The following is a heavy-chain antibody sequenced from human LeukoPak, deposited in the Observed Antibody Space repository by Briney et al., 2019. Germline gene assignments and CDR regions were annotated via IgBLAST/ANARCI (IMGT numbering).Heavy chain of an antibody. D-gene: IGHD5-18*01. V-gene: IGHV3-7*01. CDR1: GFTLSSYW. J-gene: IGHJ6*02. CDR2: IKQDGSEK. Sequence: GGSLRLSCAASGFTLSSYWMSWVRQAPGKGLEWVANIKQDGSEKYYVDSVKGRFTISRDNAKNSLYLQMSSLRAEDTAVYYCARAGWGYSYGYVNVDYYGMDVWGQGTTVTVSS. CDR3: ARAGWGYSYGYVNVDYYGMDV.